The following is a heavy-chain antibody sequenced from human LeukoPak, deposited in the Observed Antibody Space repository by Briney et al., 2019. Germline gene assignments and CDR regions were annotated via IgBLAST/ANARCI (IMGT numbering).Heavy chain of an antibody. D-gene: IGHD2-2*03. Sequence: ASVKVSCKASGYTFTGYYMHWVRQAPGQGLEWMGRINPNSGGTNYAQKFQGRVTMTRDTSISTAYMELSRLRSDDTAVYYCAVGYCSSTSCSKFDCWGQGTLVTVSS. V-gene: IGHV1-2*06. CDR3: AVGYCSSTSCSKFDC. J-gene: IGHJ4*02. CDR2: INPNSGGT. CDR1: GYTFTGYY.